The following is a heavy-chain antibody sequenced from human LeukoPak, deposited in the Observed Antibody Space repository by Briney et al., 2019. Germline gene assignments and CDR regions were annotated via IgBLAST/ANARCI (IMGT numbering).Heavy chain of an antibody. J-gene: IGHJ4*02. CDR3: ARGDSSGYYGLY. CDR2: IIPIFGTA. CDR1: GGTFSSYA. Sequence: SVKVSCKASGGTFSSYAISWVRQAPGQGLEWMGRIIPIFGTANYAQKFQGRVTITTDESTSTAYMELSSLKSEDTAVYYCARGDSSGYYGLYWGQGTLVTVSS. V-gene: IGHV1-69*05. D-gene: IGHD3-22*01.